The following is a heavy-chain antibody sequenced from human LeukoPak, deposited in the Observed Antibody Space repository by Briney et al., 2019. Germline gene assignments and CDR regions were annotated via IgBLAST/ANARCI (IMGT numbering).Heavy chain of an antibody. CDR2: IRHDGSSK. CDR3: AKDRCSNGIGCYYYYMEV. CDR1: GFSFSTYG. Sequence: PGGSLRLSCVASGFSFSTYGMHWVRQAPGKGLEWVAFIRHDGSSKYYADSVKGRFRISRDNSNNILYLQMNSLRTEDTAVYYCAKDRCSNGIGCYYYYMEVWGKGTTVTISS. V-gene: IGHV3-30*02. D-gene: IGHD2-8*01. J-gene: IGHJ6*03.